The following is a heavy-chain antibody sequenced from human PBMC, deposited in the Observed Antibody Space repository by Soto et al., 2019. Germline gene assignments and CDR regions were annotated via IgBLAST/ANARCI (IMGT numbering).Heavy chain of an antibody. D-gene: IGHD5-12*01. CDR2: IYHSGST. CDR3: ARDFGYGGYGDY. V-gene: IGHV4-4*02. Sequence: QVQLQESGPGLVKPSGTLSLTCAVSGGSISSTNWWSWVRQPPGKGLEWIGEIYHSGSTNYNPSPRSRVXXXVXXSKHQFSLKLSSVPAADTAVYYCARDFGYGGYGDYWGQGTLVTVSS. J-gene: IGHJ4*02. CDR1: GGSISSTNW.